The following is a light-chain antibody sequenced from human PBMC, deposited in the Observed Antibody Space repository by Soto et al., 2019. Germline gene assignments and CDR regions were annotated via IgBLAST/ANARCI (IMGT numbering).Light chain of an antibody. CDR1: SSDVGSYNL. CDR3: CSYARGSTLV. Sequence: QSVLTQPASVSGSPGQSITISCTGTSSDVGSYNLVSWYQQYPGKAPKLMIYEGSKRPSGVSNRFSGSKSGNTASLTISGLQAEDEADYYCCSYARGSTLVFGGGTKVTVL. CDR2: EGS. V-gene: IGLV2-23*01. J-gene: IGLJ2*01.